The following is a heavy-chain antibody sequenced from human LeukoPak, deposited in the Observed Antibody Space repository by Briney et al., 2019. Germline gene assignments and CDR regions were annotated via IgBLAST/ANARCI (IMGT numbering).Heavy chain of an antibody. D-gene: IGHD6-6*01. CDR3: ARHEQLRWFDP. Sequence: SETLSLTCTVSGYSISSGYYWGWIRQPPGKGLEWIGSIYHSGSTYYNPSLKSRVTISVDTSKNQFSLKLSSVTAADTAVYYCARHEQLRWFDPWGQGTLVAVSS. CDR1: GYSISSGYY. CDR2: IYHSGST. J-gene: IGHJ5*02. V-gene: IGHV4-38-2*02.